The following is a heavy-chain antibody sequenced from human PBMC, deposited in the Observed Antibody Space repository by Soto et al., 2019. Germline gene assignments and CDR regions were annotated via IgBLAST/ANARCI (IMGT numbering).Heavy chain of an antibody. CDR2: IYPGDSDT. CDR3: VRQGGYCNSATCYVDY. D-gene: IGHD2-2*01. Sequence: PGESLKISCKGFRYTFTDYWIGWVRQMPGKGLEWMGIIYPGDSDTRYNPSFQGQVTISADKSSATAYLQWSSLKASDTAMYFCVRQGGYCNSATCYVDYWGQGTLVTVSS. J-gene: IGHJ4*02. CDR1: RYTFTDYW. V-gene: IGHV5-51*01.